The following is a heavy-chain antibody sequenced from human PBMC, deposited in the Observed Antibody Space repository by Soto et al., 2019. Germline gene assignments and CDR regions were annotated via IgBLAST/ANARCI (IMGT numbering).Heavy chain of an antibody. CDR3: AREGTTLIDTTASDY. CDR1: GGTFSSYA. J-gene: IGHJ4*02. D-gene: IGHD3-22*01. V-gene: IGHV1-69*01. Sequence: QVQLVQSGAEVKNPGSSVKVSCKASGGTFSSYAISWVRQAPGQGLEWMGGIIPISGTTNYAQKLRDRVTITADESTSTAYMELSSLRSDDTAVYYCAREGTTLIDTTASDYWCQGTLVTVSS. CDR2: IIPISGTT.